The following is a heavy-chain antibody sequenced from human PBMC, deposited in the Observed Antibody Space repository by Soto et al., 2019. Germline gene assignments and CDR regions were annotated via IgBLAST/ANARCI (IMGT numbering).Heavy chain of an antibody. V-gene: IGHV1-69*04. Sequence: GASVKVSCKASGGSFGSYTISWVRQAPGQGLEWMGRIIPILGIANYAQKFQGRVTITADKSTSTAYMELSSLRSEDTAVYYCARDSLGVRANXDYWGQGTLVTVSS. J-gene: IGHJ4*02. CDR2: IIPILGIA. D-gene: IGHD2-8*01. CDR3: ARDSLGVRANXDY. CDR1: GGSFGSYT.